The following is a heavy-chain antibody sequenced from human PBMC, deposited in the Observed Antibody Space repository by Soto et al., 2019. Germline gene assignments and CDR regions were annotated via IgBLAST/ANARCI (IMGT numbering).Heavy chain of an antibody. CDR3: ARGSIAARLDFDY. J-gene: IGHJ4*02. CDR1: GYTFTGYY. V-gene: IGHV1-2*04. D-gene: IGHD6-6*01. CDR2: INPNSGGT. Sequence: ASVKVSCKASGYTFTGYYMHWVRQAPGQGLEWMGWINPNSGGTNYAQKFQGWVTMTRDTSISTAYMELSRLRSDDTAVYYCARGSIAARLDFDYWGQGTLVTVSS.